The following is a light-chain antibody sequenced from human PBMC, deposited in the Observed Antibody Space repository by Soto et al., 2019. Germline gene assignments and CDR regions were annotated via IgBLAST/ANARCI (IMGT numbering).Light chain of an antibody. J-gene: IGKJ5*01. CDR1: QNVLYSSNNKNY. V-gene: IGKV4-1*01. CDR3: QQYFSTPIT. CDR2: WAS. Sequence: DIVMTQSPDSLAVSLGERATINCKSSQNVLYSSNNKNYLAWYQQKPGQPPKLLISWASTRESGVPDRFSGGGSGPDFTLTISSLQAEDVAFYYCQQYFSTPITFGQGTRLEIK.